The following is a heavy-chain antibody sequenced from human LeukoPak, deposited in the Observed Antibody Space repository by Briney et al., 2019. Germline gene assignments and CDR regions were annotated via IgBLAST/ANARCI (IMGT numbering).Heavy chain of an antibody. CDR1: GFTFDDYT. J-gene: IGHJ6*02. CDR2: ISWDGGST. D-gene: IGHD1-14*01. V-gene: IGHV3-43*01. CDR3: AKDSHATREGMDV. Sequence: GGSLRLSCAASGFTFDDYTMHWVRQAPGKGLEWVSLISWDGGSTYYADSVKGRFTISRDNSKNSLYLQMNSLRTEDTALYYCAKDSHATREGMDVWGQGTTVTVSS.